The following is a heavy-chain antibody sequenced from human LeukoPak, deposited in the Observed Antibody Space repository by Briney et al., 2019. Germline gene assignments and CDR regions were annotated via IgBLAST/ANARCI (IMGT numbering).Heavy chain of an antibody. CDR2: INHSGST. V-gene: IGHV4-34*01. Sequence: SETLSLTCAVYGGSFSGYYWSWIRQPPGKGLEWIGEINHSGSTNYNPSLKSRVTISVDTSKNQFSLKLSSVTAVDTAVYYCARDGQRFWSGLRARRQIPFQHWGQGTLVTVSS. CDR3: ARDGQRFWSGLRARRQIPFQH. J-gene: IGHJ1*01. CDR1: GGSFSGYY. D-gene: IGHD3-3*01.